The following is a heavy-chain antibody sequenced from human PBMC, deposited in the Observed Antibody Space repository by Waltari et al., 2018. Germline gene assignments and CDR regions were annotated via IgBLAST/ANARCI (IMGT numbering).Heavy chain of an antibody. CDR2: IRSSSSEI. Sequence: EVQLVESGGGLEQPGGSLRLSCAASGFIFSSYCLNWVRRAPGKGLEWVAYIRSSSSEIYYADSVKGRFTISRDNAKNSLYLQMNSLRAEDTAVYYCTRSLTSGRGAFDIWGQGTKVTVSS. CDR1: GFIFSSYC. V-gene: IGHV3-48*04. D-gene: IGHD2-15*01. CDR3: TRSLTSGRGAFDI. J-gene: IGHJ3*02.